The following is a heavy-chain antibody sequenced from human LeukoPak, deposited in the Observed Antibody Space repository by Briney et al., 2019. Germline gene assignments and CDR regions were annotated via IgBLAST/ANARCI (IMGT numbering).Heavy chain of an antibody. D-gene: IGHD1-26*01. V-gene: IGHV4-34*01. CDR2: INHRERA. J-gene: IGHJ3*02. Sequence: SETLSLTCAVTGGSFSGFYGSWLRQPPGKGLEWIGEINHRERATYNPSLESQVTISVDTSKNQFSLTLSSLTAADTSVYYCARQLYWDGIDIWGQGTLVTVSS. CDR3: ARQLYWDGIDI. CDR1: GGSFSGFY.